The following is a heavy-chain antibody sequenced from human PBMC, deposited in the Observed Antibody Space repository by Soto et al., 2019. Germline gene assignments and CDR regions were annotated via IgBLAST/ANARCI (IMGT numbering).Heavy chain of an antibody. Sequence: SETLSLTCTVSGGSMSSYYWTWIRQPPGRGLEWSGFINYRGGTVYNPALRSRVTVTVEPSKKQFSLNLRSVTAADTAIYYCVGARYRGVGATYSDSWGQGALVTVS. CDR3: VGARYRGVGATYSDS. D-gene: IGHD1-26*01. CDR2: INYRGGT. V-gene: IGHV4-59*01. CDR1: GGSMSSYY. J-gene: IGHJ4*02.